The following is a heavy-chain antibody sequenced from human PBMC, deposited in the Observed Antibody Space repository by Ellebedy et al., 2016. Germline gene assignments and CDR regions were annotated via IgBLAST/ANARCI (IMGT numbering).Heavy chain of an antibody. CDR2: ISRGGST. J-gene: IGHJ4*02. CDR3: ASVYYDTSGYYYVPRFDY. Sequence: SETLPLTXTVSGGSISVKYWWSWVRQTPEKGLEWIGEISRGGSTNYSPSLKSRLTMSIDKSENQFSLKLTSVTAADTAIYYCASVYYDTSGYYYVPRFDYWGQGMLVTVSS. D-gene: IGHD3-22*01. V-gene: IGHV4-4*02. CDR1: GGSISVKYW.